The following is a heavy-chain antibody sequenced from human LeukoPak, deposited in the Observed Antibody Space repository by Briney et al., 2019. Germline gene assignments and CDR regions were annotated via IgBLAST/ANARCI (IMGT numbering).Heavy chain of an antibody. J-gene: IGHJ4*02. D-gene: IGHD3-3*01. CDR3: ARDYDFWSGYYY. V-gene: IGHV4-59*01. CDR2: IYYSRST. Sequence: SETLSLTCTVSGGSISSYYWSWIRQPPGKGLEWIGYIYYSRSTNYNPSLKSRVTISVDTSKNQFSLKLSSVTAADTAVYYCARDYDFWSGYYYWGQGTLVTVSS. CDR1: GGSISSYY.